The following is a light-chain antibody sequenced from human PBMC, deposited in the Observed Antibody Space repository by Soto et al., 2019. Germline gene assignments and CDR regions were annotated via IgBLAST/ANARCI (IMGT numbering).Light chain of an antibody. Sequence: EIVLTQSPATLSSSPGERATLSCRASQSASSYLAWYQQKPGQAPRLLIYGASSRATGIPDRFSGSGSGTDFTLTISRLEPEDFAVYYCQQYGSSRWTFGQGTKVDIK. J-gene: IGKJ1*01. CDR2: GAS. CDR1: QSASSY. CDR3: QQYGSSRWT. V-gene: IGKV3-20*01.